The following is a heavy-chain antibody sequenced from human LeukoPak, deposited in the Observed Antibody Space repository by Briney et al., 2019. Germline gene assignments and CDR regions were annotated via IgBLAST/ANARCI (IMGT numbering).Heavy chain of an antibody. CDR3: AREAGPTIFGVVISPYYYYYMDV. V-gene: IGHV3-21*01. D-gene: IGHD3-3*01. J-gene: IGHJ6*03. CDR1: GFTFSSYS. CDR2: ISSSSSYI. Sequence: GGSLRLSCAASGFTFSSYSMNWVRQAPRKGLEWVSSISSSSSYIYYADSVKGRFTISRDNAKNSLYLQMNSLRAEDTAVYYCAREAGPTIFGVVISPYYYYYMDVWGKGTTVTVSS.